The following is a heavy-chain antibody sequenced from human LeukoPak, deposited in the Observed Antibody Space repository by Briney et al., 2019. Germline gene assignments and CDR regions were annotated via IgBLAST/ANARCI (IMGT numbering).Heavy chain of an antibody. CDR3: ARRAEVVVAVTHWFGP. J-gene: IGHJ5*02. D-gene: IGHD2-15*01. CDR2: IYYSGST. Sequence: SQTLSLTCTVSGGSISSGGYYWSWIRQHPGKGLEWIGYIYYSGSTYYNPSLKSRVTMSVDTSKNQFSLKLNSVTAADTAVYYCARRAEVVVAVTHWFGPWGQGTLVTVSS. V-gene: IGHV4-31*03. CDR1: GGSISSGGYY.